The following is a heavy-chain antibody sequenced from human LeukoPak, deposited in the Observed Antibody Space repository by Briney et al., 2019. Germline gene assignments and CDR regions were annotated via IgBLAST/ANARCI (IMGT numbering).Heavy chain of an antibody. CDR3: ARDDIVATIGPDY. CDR1: GGSISSYY. J-gene: IGHJ4*02. Sequence: KPSETLSLTCTVSGGSISSYYWSWIRQPPGKGLEWIGYIYYSGSTNYNPSLKSRVTISVDTSKNQFSLKLSSVTAADTAVYYCARDDIVATIGPDYWGQGTLVTVSS. D-gene: IGHD5-12*01. V-gene: IGHV4-59*12. CDR2: IYYSGST.